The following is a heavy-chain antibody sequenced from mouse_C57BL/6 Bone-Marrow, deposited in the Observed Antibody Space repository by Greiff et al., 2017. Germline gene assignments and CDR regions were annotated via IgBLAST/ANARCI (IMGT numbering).Heavy chain of an antibody. CDR2: INPYNGGT. CDR1: GYTFPDYY. V-gene: IGHV1-19*01. J-gene: IGHJ2*01. CDR3: ARCHEGYYAPDY. D-gene: IGHD2-3*01. Sequence: EVQLQQSGPVLVKPGASVKMSCKASGYTFPDYYMNWVKQSHGKSLEWVGVINPYNGGTSYKQKFKGKGTFTVDKSTSTAYMELNSLTSEDSAVYYYARCHEGYYAPDYWGQGTTLTVSS.